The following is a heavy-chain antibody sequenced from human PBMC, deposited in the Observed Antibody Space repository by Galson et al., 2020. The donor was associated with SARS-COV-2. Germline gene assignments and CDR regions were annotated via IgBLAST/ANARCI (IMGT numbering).Heavy chain of an antibody. CDR3: AVEMATAYYYYYGMDV. CDR2: ISSSGSTI. Sequence: GGSLRLSCAASGFTFSSYEMNWVRQAPGKGLEWVSYISSSGSTIYYADPVKGRFTISRDNAKNSLYLQMNSLRAEDTAVYYCAVEMATAYYYYYGMDVWGQGTTVTVSS. CDR1: GFTFSSYE. J-gene: IGHJ6*02. V-gene: IGHV3-48*03. D-gene: IGHD5-18*01.